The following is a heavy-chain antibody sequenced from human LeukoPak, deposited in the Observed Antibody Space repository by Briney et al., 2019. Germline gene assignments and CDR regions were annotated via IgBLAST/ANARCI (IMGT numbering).Heavy chain of an antibody. V-gene: IGHV4-61*02. J-gene: IGHJ4*02. Sequence: SETLSLTCTVSGGSISSSSYSWGWIRQPAGKGLEWIGRIYTSGSTNYNPSLKSRVTMSVDTSKNQFSLKLSSVTAADTAVYYCARDHYSGSYPDWGQGTLVTVSS. D-gene: IGHD1-26*01. CDR2: IYTSGST. CDR1: GGSISSSSYS. CDR3: ARDHYSGSYPD.